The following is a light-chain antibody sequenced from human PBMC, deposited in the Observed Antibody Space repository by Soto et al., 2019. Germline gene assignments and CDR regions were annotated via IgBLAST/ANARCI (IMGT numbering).Light chain of an antibody. Sequence: EVLLTQSPATLSVSPGESVTLSCRASQSINTFLAWYQPKPGQAPRLRICDASSGAAGVPAKFSGRGSGTDFTLTITSLEPEDFAVYHGQQRSIWPLTFGGGTRVE. CDR3: QQRSIWPLT. CDR1: QSINTF. V-gene: IGKV3-11*01. J-gene: IGKJ4*01. CDR2: DAS.